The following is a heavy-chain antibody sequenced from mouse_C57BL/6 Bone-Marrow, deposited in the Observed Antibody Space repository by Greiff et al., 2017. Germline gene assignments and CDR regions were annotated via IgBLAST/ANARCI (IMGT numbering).Heavy chain of an antibody. CDR1: GFTFSDYG. V-gene: IGHV5-17*01. J-gene: IGHJ3*01. D-gene: IGHD2-1*01. CDR2: ISSGSSTI. CDR3: ARPRFYGNSWFAY. Sequence: EVQVVESGGGLVKPGGSLKLSCAASGFTFSDYGMHWVRQAPEKGLEWVAYISSGSSTIYYADTVKGRFTISRDKAKNTLFLQMTSLRSEDTAMYYCARPRFYGNSWFAYWGQGTLVTVSA.